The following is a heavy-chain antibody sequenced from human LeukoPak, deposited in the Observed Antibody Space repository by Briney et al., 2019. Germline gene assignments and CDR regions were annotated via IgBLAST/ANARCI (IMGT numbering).Heavy chain of an antibody. D-gene: IGHD6-13*01. Sequence: SETLSLTCAVYGGSFSGYYWSWIRQPPGKGLEWIGEINHSGSTNYNPSLKSRVTISVDTSKNQFSQKLSSVTAADTAVYYCARGRIAAAGSGSNWFDPWGQGTLVTVSS. CDR1: GGSFSGYY. CDR3: ARGRIAAAGSGSNWFDP. CDR2: INHSGST. J-gene: IGHJ5*02. V-gene: IGHV4-34*01.